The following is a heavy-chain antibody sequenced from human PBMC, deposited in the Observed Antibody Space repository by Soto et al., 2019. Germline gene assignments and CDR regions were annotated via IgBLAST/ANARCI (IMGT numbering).Heavy chain of an antibody. J-gene: IGHJ4*02. D-gene: IGHD1-26*01. CDR2: ISDSGDST. CDR1: GFTFSSYA. V-gene: IGHV3-23*01. Sequence: EVQLLESGGGLVQPGGSLRLSCAASGFTFSSYAMRWVRQAPGKGLEWVSAISDSGDSTYYADSVKGRFTTSRDNSKNTLYLQMNSLRAEDTAVYYCARRGSGSYYDSWGQGTLVTVSS. CDR3: ARRGSGSYYDS.